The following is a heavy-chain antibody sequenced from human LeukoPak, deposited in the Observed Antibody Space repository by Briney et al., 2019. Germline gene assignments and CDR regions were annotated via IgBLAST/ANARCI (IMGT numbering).Heavy chain of an antibody. J-gene: IGHJ6*02. CDR1: GFTFSSYA. Sequence: PGGSLRLSCAASGFTFSSYAMSWVRQAPGKGLEWVSAISDSGGNTYYADSVKGRFTISRDNSKNTLYLQMNSLRAEDTAVYYCARDPTYYDSSGYHEYGMDVWGQGTTVTVSS. CDR2: ISDSGGNT. V-gene: IGHV3-23*01. D-gene: IGHD3-22*01. CDR3: ARDPTYYDSSGYHEYGMDV.